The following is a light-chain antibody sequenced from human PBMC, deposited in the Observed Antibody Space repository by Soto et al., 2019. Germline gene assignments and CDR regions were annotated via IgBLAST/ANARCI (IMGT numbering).Light chain of an antibody. CDR3: QHYNSYSWT. CDR2: DAS. Sequence: DIQMTQAPATLSASVGDRVTITGRASQSISTWLAWYQQKPGKAPKLLIHDASSLQSGVPSRFSGDGSGTAVTITISSLQPADFATYYCQHYNSYSWTFGQGTKVEIE. V-gene: IGKV1-5*01. J-gene: IGKJ1*01. CDR1: QSISTW.